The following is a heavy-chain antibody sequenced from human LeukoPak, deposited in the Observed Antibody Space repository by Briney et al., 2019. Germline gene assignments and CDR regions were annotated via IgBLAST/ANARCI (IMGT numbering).Heavy chain of an antibody. J-gene: IGHJ4*02. CDR2: IYYSGTT. CDR1: GGSISSSPYY. Sequence: PSETLSLTCTVSGGSISSSPYYWGWIRQPPGKGLERIGSIYYSGTTHYNPSLESRVTISVDTSKNQFSLKLRSVTAADTAVYYCARDVHDILPTYWGQGTLVTVSS. CDR3: ARDVHDILPTY. V-gene: IGHV4-39*07. D-gene: IGHD3-9*01.